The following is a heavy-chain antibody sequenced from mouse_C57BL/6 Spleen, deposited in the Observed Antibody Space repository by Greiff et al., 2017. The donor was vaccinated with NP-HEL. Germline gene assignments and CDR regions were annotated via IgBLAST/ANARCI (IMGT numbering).Heavy chain of an antibody. CDR1: GFTFSDYG. CDR2: ISSGSSTI. Sequence: EVQLVESGGGLVKPGGSLKLSCAASGFTFSDYGMHWVRQAPEKGLEWVAYISSGSSTIYYADTVKGRFTISRDNAKNTLFLQMTSLRSEDTAMYYCARFYDYDEGYYFDYWGQGTTLTVSS. J-gene: IGHJ2*01. CDR3: ARFYDYDEGYYFDY. V-gene: IGHV5-17*01. D-gene: IGHD2-4*01.